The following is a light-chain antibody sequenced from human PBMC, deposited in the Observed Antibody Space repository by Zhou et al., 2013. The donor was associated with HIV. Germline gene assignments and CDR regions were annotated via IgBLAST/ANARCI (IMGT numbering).Light chain of an antibody. CDR1: QSIDNY. J-gene: IGKJ2*02. Sequence: DIQMTQSPSSLSASVGDRVTISCRASQSIDNYVNWYQQRPGKAPKLLIYTASTLQSGVPSRFSGSGYGTRFTLSINGLQREDFATYYCQQGHSTPRTFGQGTKLEI. CDR3: QQGHSTPRT. V-gene: IGKV1-39*01. CDR2: TAS.